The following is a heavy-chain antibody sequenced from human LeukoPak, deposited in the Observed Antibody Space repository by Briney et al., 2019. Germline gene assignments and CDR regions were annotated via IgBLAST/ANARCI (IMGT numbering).Heavy chain of an antibody. Sequence: GGSLRLSCAASGFTFNSYSMNWVRQAPGKGLEWVSSISSSGSYIYYAGSVKGRFTISRDNAKNSLYLQMNSLRVEDTAVYYCARDLGSGIYGTFDYWGQGTPVTVSS. CDR2: ISSSGSYI. CDR1: GFTFNSYS. V-gene: IGHV3-21*01. D-gene: IGHD3-10*01. J-gene: IGHJ4*02. CDR3: ARDLGSGIYGTFDY.